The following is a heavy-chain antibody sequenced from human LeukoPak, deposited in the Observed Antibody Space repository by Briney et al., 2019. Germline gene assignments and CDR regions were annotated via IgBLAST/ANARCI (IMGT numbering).Heavy chain of an antibody. CDR3: ARRGSYYSSYYYYYGMDV. J-gene: IGHJ6*02. CDR2: IDPSDSYT. D-gene: IGHD1-26*01. Sequence: GESLKISCKGSGYIFTSYWISWVRQMPGKGLEWMGRIDPSDSYTNYSPSFQGHVTISADKSISTAYLQWSSLKASDTAMYYCARRGSYYSSYYYYYGMDVWGQGTTVTVSS. V-gene: IGHV5-10-1*01. CDR1: GYIFTSYW.